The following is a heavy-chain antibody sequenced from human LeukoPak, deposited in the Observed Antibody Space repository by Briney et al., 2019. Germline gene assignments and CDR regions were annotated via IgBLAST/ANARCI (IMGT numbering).Heavy chain of an antibody. CDR1: GASINSYY. V-gene: IGHV4-4*07. J-gene: IGHJ5*02. Sequence: SETLSLTCTVSGASINSYYWSWIRQSAGKGLEWIGRIYSTRSVNYNPSLESRVTMSVDTSKHQVFLVLESVTAADTGVYYCVALQYFGNSETRTWGQEAQCTVSS. D-gene: IGHD3-3*01. CDR2: IYSTRSV. CDR3: VALQYFGNSETRT.